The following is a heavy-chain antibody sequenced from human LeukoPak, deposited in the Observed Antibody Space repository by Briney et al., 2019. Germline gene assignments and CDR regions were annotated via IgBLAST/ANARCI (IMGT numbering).Heavy chain of an antibody. Sequence: GGSLRLSCAPSAFTFSIYAMSWVRQAPEKVLEWVSAIIGSGGNTYYAHSVKGRFTISRDNSKNTLYLQMNSPGAEDTAVYYRASPNRITLDYWGQGTLVTVSS. CDR2: IIGSGGNT. CDR1: AFTFSIYA. CDR3: ASPNRITLDY. V-gene: IGHV3-23*01. J-gene: IGHJ4*02.